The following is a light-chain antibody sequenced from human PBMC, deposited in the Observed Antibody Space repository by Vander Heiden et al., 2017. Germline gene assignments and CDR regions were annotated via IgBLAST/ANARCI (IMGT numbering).Light chain of an antibody. CDR1: QDSGNF. CDR3: RQDNNLPYT. V-gene: IGKV1-33*01. J-gene: IGKJ2*01. Sequence: DIQMTQSPSSLSVSVGDAVTITCQASQDSGNFVNWFHQRPGKAPTVLIYDASKLHAGVPSRFNGSGSGTVFTLTISSLQPEDLDTYFCRQDNNLPYTFGQGTKL. CDR2: DAS.